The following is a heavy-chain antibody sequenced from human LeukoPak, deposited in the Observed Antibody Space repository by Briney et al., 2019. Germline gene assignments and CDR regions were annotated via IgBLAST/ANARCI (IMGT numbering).Heavy chain of an antibody. Sequence: GGSLRLSCAASGFTVSSNYMSWVRQAPGKGLEWVSVIYSGGSTYYADSVKGRFTISRDNSKNTLYLQMNSLRAEDTAVYYCALYPYYYYYMDVWGKGTTVTISS. CDR2: IYSGGST. V-gene: IGHV3-53*01. CDR3: ALYPYYYYYMDV. CDR1: GFTVSSNY. J-gene: IGHJ6*03.